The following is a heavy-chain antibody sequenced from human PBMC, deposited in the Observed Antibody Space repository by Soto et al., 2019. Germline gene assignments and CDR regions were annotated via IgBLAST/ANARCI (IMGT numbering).Heavy chain of an antibody. CDR2: ISYDGSNK. D-gene: IGHD2-2*01. Sequence: QVQLVESGGGVVQPGRSLRLSCAASGFTFSSYGMHCVRQAPGKGLEWVAVISYDGSNKYYADSVKGRFTISRDNSKNTLYLQMNSLRAEDTAVYYCVSKRERSSREPAAMPGYWGQGTLVTVSS. CDR1: GFTFSSYG. CDR3: VSKRERSSREPAAMPGY. V-gene: IGHV3-30*03. J-gene: IGHJ4*02.